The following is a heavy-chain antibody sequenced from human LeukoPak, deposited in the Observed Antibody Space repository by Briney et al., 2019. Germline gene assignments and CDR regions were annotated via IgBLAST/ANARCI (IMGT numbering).Heavy chain of an antibody. CDR1: GYTFTSYG. V-gene: IGHV1-18*01. CDR3: ARAPEGRCSGGSCYYYYYMGV. D-gene: IGHD2-15*01. J-gene: IGHJ6*03. CDR2: ISAYNGNT. Sequence: VASVKVSCKASGYTFTSYGISWVRQPPGQGHERMGWISAYNGNTNYAQKLQGRVTMTTDTSTSTAYMELRRLRSDDTAVYYCARAPEGRCSGGSCYYYYYMGVWGKGTTVTVSS.